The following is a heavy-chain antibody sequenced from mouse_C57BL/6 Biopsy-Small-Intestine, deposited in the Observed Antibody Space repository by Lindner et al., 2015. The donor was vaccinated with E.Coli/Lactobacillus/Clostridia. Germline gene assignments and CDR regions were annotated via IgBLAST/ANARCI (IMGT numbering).Heavy chain of an antibody. J-gene: IGHJ2*01. Sequence: VQLQESGAELVKPGASVKMSCKASDYTFTDFYLNWVKQRPGQGLEWIGKIGPGSNDTYYNEKFKGKATLTADKSSNTAYIHLNSLTSEDSAVYFCAHIYHYGSSHLDYWGQGTTLTVSS. CDR1: DYTFTDFY. V-gene: IGHV1-77*01. CDR2: IGPGSNDT. D-gene: IGHD1-1*01. CDR3: AHIYHYGSSHLDY.